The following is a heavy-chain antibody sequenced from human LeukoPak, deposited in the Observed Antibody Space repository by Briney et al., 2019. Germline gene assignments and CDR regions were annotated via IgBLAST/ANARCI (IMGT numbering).Heavy chain of an antibody. CDR1: GYTFTGYY. CDR2: INPNSGGT. V-gene: IGHV1-2*02. D-gene: IGHD3-10*01. J-gene: IGHJ6*03. Sequence: ASVKVSCKASGYTFTGYYMHWVRQAPGQGLEWMGWINPNSGGTNYAQKFQGRVTMTRDTSISTAYMELSRLRSDDTAVYYCARSFGSGIANSDYYYMDVWGKGTTVTISS. CDR3: ARSFGSGIANSDYYYMDV.